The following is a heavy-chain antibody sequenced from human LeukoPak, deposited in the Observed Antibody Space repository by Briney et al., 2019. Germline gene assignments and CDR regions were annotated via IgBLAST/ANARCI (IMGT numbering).Heavy chain of an antibody. Sequence: PSETLSLTCTASGGSISSYYWSWIRQPAGKGLEWIGRMYPSGSTNYNPSLKSRVTMSVDTSKNQFSLKLNSVTAADTAVYYCARDRCTSCSFDYWGRGTLVTVSS. CDR3: ARDRCTSCSFDY. CDR1: GGSISSYY. J-gene: IGHJ4*02. V-gene: IGHV4-4*07. CDR2: MYPSGST. D-gene: IGHD2-2*01.